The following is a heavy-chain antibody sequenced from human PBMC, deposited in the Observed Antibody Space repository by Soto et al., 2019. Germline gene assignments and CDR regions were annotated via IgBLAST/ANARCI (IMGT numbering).Heavy chain of an antibody. CDR2: ISYDGSNK. D-gene: IGHD2-15*01. J-gene: IGHJ4*02. CDR1: GFTFSSYA. CDR3: ARDRKGYCSGGSCYSYHFDF. V-gene: IGHV3-30-3*01. Sequence: QVQLVESGGGVVQPGRSLRLSCAASGFTFSSYAMHWVRQAPGKGLEWVAVISYDGSNKYYADSVKGRFTISRDNCKNTLYLQMKSLRAEDTAVYYCARDRKGYCSGGSCYSYHFDFWGQGTLVTVSS.